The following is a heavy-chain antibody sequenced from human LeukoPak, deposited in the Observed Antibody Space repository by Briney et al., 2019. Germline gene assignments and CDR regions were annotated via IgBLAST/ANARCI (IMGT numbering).Heavy chain of an antibody. J-gene: IGHJ4*02. Sequence: GASVKVSCTASGGTFSSYAISWVRQAPGQGLEWMGGIIPIFGTANYAQKFQGRVTITADESTSTAYMELSSLRSEDAAVYYCARYCTNGVCYFDYWGQGTLVTVSS. CDR1: GGTFSSYA. CDR2: IIPIFGTA. CDR3: ARYCTNGVCYFDY. V-gene: IGHV1-69*13. D-gene: IGHD2-8*01.